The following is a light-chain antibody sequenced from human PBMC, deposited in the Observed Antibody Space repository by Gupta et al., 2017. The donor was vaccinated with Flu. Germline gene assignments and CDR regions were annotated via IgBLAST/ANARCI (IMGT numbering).Light chain of an antibody. CDR1: QSVSSY. CDR2: DAS. CDR3: QQRSNWRLT. Sequence: SVLTQSPATLSWALGERATLSCRASQSVSSYLAWYQQKPGQAPRLLIYDASNRATGIPARFSGSGSGTDFTLTIRSLEPEDFAVYYCQQRSNWRLTFGGGTKVEIK. V-gene: IGKV3-11*01. J-gene: IGKJ4*01.